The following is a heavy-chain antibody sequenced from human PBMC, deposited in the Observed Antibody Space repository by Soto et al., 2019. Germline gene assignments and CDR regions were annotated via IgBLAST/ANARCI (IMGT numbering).Heavy chain of an antibody. Sequence: QVQLVQSGAEVKKPGASVKVSCKASGYTFTSYDINWVRQATGQGLEWMGWMNPNSGNTGYAQKFQGRVNMTRNTSISTAYMGLSSLRSEDTAVYYCASPARNYDFWSGYSFDIWGQGTMVTVSS. J-gene: IGHJ3*02. CDR2: MNPNSGNT. CDR1: GYTFTSYD. CDR3: ASPARNYDFWSGYSFDI. V-gene: IGHV1-8*01. D-gene: IGHD3-3*01.